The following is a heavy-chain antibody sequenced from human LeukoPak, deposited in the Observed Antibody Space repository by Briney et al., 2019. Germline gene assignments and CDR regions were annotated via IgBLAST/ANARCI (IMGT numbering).Heavy chain of an antibody. Sequence: TGGSLRLSCAASGFTFNNYPMIWVRQAPEKGLEWVSGIDRSGTDPYYADPVKGRFTISRDNSKNTLYLQMNGLRAEDTAVYYCARVGYGDYLYFDYWGQGTLVTVSS. CDR3: ARVGYGDYLYFDY. CDR1: GFTFNNYP. D-gene: IGHD4-17*01. J-gene: IGHJ4*02. CDR2: IDRSGTDP. V-gene: IGHV3-23*01.